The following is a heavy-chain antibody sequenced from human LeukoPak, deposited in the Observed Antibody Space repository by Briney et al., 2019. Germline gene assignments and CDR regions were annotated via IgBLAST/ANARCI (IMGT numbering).Heavy chain of an antibody. CDR1: GFTFSSYG. J-gene: IGHJ4*02. D-gene: IGHD6-19*01. Sequence: PGGSLRLSCAASGFTFSSYGMHWVRQAPGKGLEWVAVIWYDGSNKYYADSVKGRFTLSRDNSKNTLYLQMNSLRAEDTGVYYCAIDGQWLGSYFDYWGQGTLVTVSS. CDR3: AIDGQWLGSYFDY. CDR2: IWYDGSNK. V-gene: IGHV3-33*01.